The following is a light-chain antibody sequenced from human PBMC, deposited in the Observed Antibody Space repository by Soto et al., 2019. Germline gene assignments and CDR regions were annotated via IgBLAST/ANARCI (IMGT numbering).Light chain of an antibody. V-gene: IGLV1-44*01. CDR3: SSYVGNNNLV. CDR2: SDN. CDR1: SSNIGSNT. Sequence: QSVLTQPPSASETPGQRVTMSCSGSSSNIGSNTVNWYQQLPGTAPKLLIYSDNQRPSGVPDRFSGSKSGTSASLAISGLQSEDEADYYCSSYVGNNNLVFGGGTKVTVL. J-gene: IGLJ3*02.